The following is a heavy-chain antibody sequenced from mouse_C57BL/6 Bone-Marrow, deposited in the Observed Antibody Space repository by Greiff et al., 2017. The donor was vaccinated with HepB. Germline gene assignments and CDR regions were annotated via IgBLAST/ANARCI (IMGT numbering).Heavy chain of an antibody. CDR2: IHPNSGST. D-gene: IGHD1-1*01. V-gene: IGHV1-64*01. CDR1: GYTFTSYW. CDR3: ARRGDYYGSSLFAY. J-gene: IGHJ3*01. Sequence: QVQLQQPGAELVKPGASVKLSCKASGYTFTSYWMHWVKQRPGQGLEWIGMIHPNSGSTNYNEKFKSKAKLTVDKSSSTAYMQLSSLTSEDSAVYYCARRGDYYGSSLFAYWGQGTLVTVSA.